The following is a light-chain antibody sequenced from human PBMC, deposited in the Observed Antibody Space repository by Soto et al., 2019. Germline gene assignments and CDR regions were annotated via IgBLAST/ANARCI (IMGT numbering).Light chain of an antibody. CDR2: EGT. CDR3: CSYADTSTV. V-gene: IGLV2-23*01. CDR1: SSDVGSYNL. J-gene: IGLJ2*01. Sequence: QSVLTQPDSVSGSPGQSITISCTGTSSDVGSYNLVSWYQHHPGKAPKLIIYEGTKRPSGVSNHFSGSKSGNTASLTISGLQAEDEADYYCCSYADTSTVFGGGTQLTVL.